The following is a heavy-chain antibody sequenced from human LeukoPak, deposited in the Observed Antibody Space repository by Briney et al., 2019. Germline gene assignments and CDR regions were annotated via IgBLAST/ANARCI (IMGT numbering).Heavy chain of an antibody. CDR1: GGTFSSYA. CDR3: ARDSRYSGYDFRYYYYMDV. J-gene: IGHJ6*03. Sequence: SVKVSCKASGGTFSSYAISWVRQAPGQGLEWMGGINPIFGTANYAQKFQGRVTITADKSTSTAYMELSSLRSEDTAVYYCARDSRYSGYDFRYYYYMDVWGKGTTVTVSS. CDR2: INPIFGTA. V-gene: IGHV1-69*06. D-gene: IGHD5-12*01.